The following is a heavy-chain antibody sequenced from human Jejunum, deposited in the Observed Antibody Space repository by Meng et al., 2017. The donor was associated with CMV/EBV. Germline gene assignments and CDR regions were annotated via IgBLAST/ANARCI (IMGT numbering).Heavy chain of an antibody. V-gene: IGHV3-21*06. CDR3: TRLPLIPAAIEGAFDY. D-gene: IGHD1-26*01. CDR1: IFSSYS. Sequence: IFSSYSMVWVRRAPGRGLEWVSSIGSYSGYKYYADSVTGRFTISRDDAQSSLYLQMNSLRAEDTAVYYCTRLPLIPAAIEGAFDYWGQGTLVTVSS. CDR2: IGSYSGYK. J-gene: IGHJ4*02.